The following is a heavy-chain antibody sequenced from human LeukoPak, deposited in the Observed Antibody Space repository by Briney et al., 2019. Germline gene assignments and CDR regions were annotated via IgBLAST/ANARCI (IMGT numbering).Heavy chain of an antibody. CDR1: GYTFTGSY. J-gene: IGHJ4*02. CDR2: ISPASGAT. Sequence: ASVRVSCKASGYTFTGSYMHLVRQAPGQGFEWIGWISPASGATKYAQNFQGRVTLTTDTSITTAYMELSSLTSDDTASYYCLNEHGGWGQGTPVTVSS. D-gene: IGHD1-1*01. V-gene: IGHV1-2*02. CDR3: LNEHGG.